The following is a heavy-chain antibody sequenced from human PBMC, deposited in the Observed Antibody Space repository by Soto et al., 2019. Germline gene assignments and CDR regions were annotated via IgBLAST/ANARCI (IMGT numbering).Heavy chain of an antibody. Sequence: QPGGSLRLSCTASGFTFGDYAMSWVREAPGKGLEWVGFIRSKAYGGTTEYAASVKGRFTISRDDSKSIAYLQMNSLKTEDTAVYYCTRDLLYMDTVTYYYYGMDVWGQGTTVTVSS. CDR3: TRDLLYMDTVTYYYYGMDV. V-gene: IGHV3-49*04. CDR1: GFTFGDYA. D-gene: IGHD4-4*01. J-gene: IGHJ6*02. CDR2: IRSKAYGGTT.